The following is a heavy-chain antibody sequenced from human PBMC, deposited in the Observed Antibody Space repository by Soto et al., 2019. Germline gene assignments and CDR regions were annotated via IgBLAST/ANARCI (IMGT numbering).Heavy chain of an antibody. V-gene: IGHV4-30-4*01. Sequence: QLQESGPGLVKPSQTLSLTCSVSGGSINNNDYYWSWIRQTPGKGLEWIGYVYYSGSSDYIPSLKSRLSMSTDKYKNQFHLKLNSVTAADTPTYFCARMSYFYDKWYFDIWGRGTLVTVSS. CDR2: VYYSGSS. D-gene: IGHD3-22*01. J-gene: IGHJ2*01. CDR1: GGSINNNDYY. CDR3: ARMSYFYDKWYFDI.